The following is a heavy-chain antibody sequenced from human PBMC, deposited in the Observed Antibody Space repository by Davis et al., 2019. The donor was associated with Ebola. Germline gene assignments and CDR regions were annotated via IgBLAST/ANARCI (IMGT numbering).Heavy chain of an antibody. D-gene: IGHD6-19*01. Sequence: ASVKVSCKASGYTFTSYGISWVRQAPGQGLEWMGWISAYNGNTNYAQKLQGRVTMTTDTSTSTAYMELRSLRSEDTAVYYCARDQRYSSGWSRVDYWGQGTLVTVSS. CDR1: GYTFTSYG. J-gene: IGHJ4*02. V-gene: IGHV1-18*01. CDR3: ARDQRYSSGWSRVDY. CDR2: ISAYNGNT.